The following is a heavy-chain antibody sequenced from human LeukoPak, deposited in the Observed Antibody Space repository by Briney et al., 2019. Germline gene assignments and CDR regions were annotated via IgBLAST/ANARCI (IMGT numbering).Heavy chain of an antibody. V-gene: IGHV3-30-3*02. CDR3: AKESRAVAHNWFDP. J-gene: IGHJ5*02. CDR2: ISYDGSNK. D-gene: IGHD6-19*01. CDR1: GFTFSGYP. Sequence: GGSLRLSCAASGFTFSGYPIHWVRQAPGKGLEWVAVISYDGSNKYYADSVKGRFTISRDNSKNTLYLQMNSLRAEDTDVYYCAKESRAVAHNWFDPWGQGTLVTVSS.